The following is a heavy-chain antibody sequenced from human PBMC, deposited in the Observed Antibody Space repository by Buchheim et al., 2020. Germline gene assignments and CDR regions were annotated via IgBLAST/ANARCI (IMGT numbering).Heavy chain of an antibody. V-gene: IGHV3-23*01. CDR3: AKDRHDSSDSYYFDY. D-gene: IGHD3-22*01. Sequence: EVQLLESGGGLVQPGGSLRLSCAASGFTFSSYAMSWVRQAPGKGLEWVSAISGSGGITYYADSVKGRFTISRDNSLYTLYLQMNSLRAEDTALYYCAKDRHDSSDSYYFDYWGQGTL. J-gene: IGHJ4*02. CDR2: ISGSGGIT. CDR1: GFTFSSYA.